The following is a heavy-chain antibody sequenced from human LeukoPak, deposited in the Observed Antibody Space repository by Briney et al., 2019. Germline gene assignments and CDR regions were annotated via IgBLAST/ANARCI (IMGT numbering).Heavy chain of an antibody. CDR2: ISGSGGST. J-gene: IGHJ4*02. CDR3: AKDRTAEVTDSDY. D-gene: IGHD4-23*01. Sequence: GGSLRLSCAASGFTFSSYAMSWVRQAPGKGLEWVSAISGSGGSTYYADSVKGRFTISRDNSKNTVYLQMNSLRPEDTAVYYCAKDRTAEVTDSDYWGQGTLVTVSS. V-gene: IGHV3-23*01. CDR1: GFTFSSYA.